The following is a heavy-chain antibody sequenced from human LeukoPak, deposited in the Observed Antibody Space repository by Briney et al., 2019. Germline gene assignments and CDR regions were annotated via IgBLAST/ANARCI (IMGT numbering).Heavy chain of an antibody. D-gene: IGHD4-23*01. CDR3: ARETVGFDY. J-gene: IGHJ4*02. CDR2: IYHSGST. CDR1: GGTISSGGYS. Sequence: SQTLSLTCAVSGGTISSGGYSWSWIRQPPGKGLEWIGYIYHSGSTYYNPSLKSRVTISVDRSKNQFSLKLSSVTAADTAVYYCARETVGFDYWGQGTLVTVSS. V-gene: IGHV4-30-2*01.